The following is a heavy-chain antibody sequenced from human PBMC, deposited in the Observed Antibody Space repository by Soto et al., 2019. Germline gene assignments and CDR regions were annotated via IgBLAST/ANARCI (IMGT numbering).Heavy chain of an antibody. V-gene: IGHV3-15*01. Sequence: GGSLRLSCAASGFTFSNAWMSWVRQAPGKGLEWVGRIKSKTDGGTTDYAAPVKGRFTISRDDSKNTLYLQMNSLKTEDTAVYCCTTKLGYCSGGSCFRYYYYYYYMDVWGKGTTVTVSS. CDR3: TTKLGYCSGGSCFRYYYYYYYMDV. J-gene: IGHJ6*03. CDR2: IKSKTDGGTT. CDR1: GFTFSNAW. D-gene: IGHD2-15*01.